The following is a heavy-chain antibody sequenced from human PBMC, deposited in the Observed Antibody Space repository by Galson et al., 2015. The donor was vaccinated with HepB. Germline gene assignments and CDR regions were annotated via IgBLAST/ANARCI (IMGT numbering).Heavy chain of an antibody. D-gene: IGHD3-9*01. CDR1: GFTFSSYS. J-gene: IGHJ6*02. CDR3: ARDPGLRYFVYGMDV. V-gene: IGHV3-21*01. Sequence: SLRLSCAASGFTFSSYSMNWVRQAPGKGLEWVSSISRSSSFIYYADSVKGRFTISRDNAKNSLYLQMNSLRAEDTAVYYCARDPGLRYFVYGMDVWGQGTTVTVSS. CDR2: ISRSSSFI.